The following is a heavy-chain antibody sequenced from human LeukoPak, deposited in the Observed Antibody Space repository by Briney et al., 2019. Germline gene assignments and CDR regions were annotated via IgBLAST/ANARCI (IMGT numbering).Heavy chain of an antibody. J-gene: IGHJ6*02. V-gene: IGHV1-2*02. CDR3: AREGYDLNQNHDLDV. Sequence: GASVKVSCKTSGYSFTAYFIHWERQAPGQGLEWMGWINPNSGGTKYTQKFQDRVTMTRDTSITTAHMELSSLRSDDTAVYYCAREGYDLNQNHDLDVWGQGTTVTVSS. D-gene: IGHD3-3*01. CDR2: INPNSGGT. CDR1: GYSFTAYF.